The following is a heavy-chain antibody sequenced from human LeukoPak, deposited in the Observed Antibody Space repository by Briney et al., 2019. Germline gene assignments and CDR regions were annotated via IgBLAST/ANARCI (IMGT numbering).Heavy chain of an antibody. CDR3: ARDRGYYYDSSGYYYYY. CDR2: IKQDGSEK. Sequence: GGSLRLSCAASGFTFSSYCMSWVRHAPGKGLEWVANIKQDGSEKFYVDSVKRRFTISRDNAKNSLYLQMNSLRAEDTAVYYCARDRGYYYDSSGYYYYYWGQGTLVTVPS. CDR1: GFTFSSYC. V-gene: IGHV3-7*01. J-gene: IGHJ4*02. D-gene: IGHD3-22*01.